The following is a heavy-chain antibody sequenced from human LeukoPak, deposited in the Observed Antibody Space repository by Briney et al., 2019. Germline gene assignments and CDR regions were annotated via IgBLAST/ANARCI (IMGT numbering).Heavy chain of an antibody. V-gene: IGHV1-18*01. CDR2: ISAYNGDT. J-gene: IGHJ6*02. Sequence: ASVKVSCEASGYTFTSYGISWVRQAPGQGLEWMGWISAYNGDTNYAQKLQGRVTMTTDTSTSTAYMELRSLRSDDTAVYYCARGPIGYCSGGSCYTYYYYYGMDVWGQGTTVTVPS. CDR1: GYTFTSYG. CDR3: ARGPIGYCSGGSCYTYYYYYGMDV. D-gene: IGHD2-15*01.